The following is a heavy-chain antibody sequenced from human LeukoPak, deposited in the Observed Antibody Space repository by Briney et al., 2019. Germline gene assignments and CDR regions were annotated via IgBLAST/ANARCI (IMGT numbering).Heavy chain of an antibody. D-gene: IGHD4-17*01. V-gene: IGHV4-34*01. J-gene: IGHJ5*02. CDR2: INHSGST. Sequence: SETLSLTCAVYGGSFSGYYWSWTRQPPGKGLEWIGEINHSGSTNYNPSLKSRVTISVDTSKNQFSLKLSSVTAADTAVYYCARGSTVTTFDPWGQGTLVTVSS. CDR3: ARGSTVTTFDP. CDR1: GGSFSGYY.